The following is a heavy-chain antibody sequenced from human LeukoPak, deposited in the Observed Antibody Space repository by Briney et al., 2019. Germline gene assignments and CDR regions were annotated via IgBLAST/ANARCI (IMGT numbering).Heavy chain of an antibody. CDR1: GFTFSNFW. CDR3: ASLGDPFDS. D-gene: IGHD2-21*02. V-gene: IGHV3-7*01. Sequence: PGGSRRPSWAASGFTFSNFWMSWVRQAPGKGLEWVANIKQDGSAKYYVDSVKGRFTISRDNAKNSLYLQMNSLRAEDTAVYYCASLGDPFDSWGQGTLVTVSS. J-gene: IGHJ4*02. CDR2: IKQDGSAK.